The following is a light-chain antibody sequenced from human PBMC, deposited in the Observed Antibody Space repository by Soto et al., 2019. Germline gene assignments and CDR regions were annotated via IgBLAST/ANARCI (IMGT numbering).Light chain of an antibody. Sequence: EIVLTQSPGTLSLSPGDRATLSCRASQRVSTFLAWYQQRPGQAPRLLISEASNRATGIPARFSGSGSGTDFTLTISSLEPEDFAVYYCQQYGSSSTVGQGTRLEIK. CDR1: QRVSTF. CDR2: EAS. CDR3: QQYGSSST. V-gene: IGKV3-11*01. J-gene: IGKJ5*01.